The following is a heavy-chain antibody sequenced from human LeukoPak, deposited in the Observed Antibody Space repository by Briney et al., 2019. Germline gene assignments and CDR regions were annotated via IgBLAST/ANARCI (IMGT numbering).Heavy chain of an antibody. CDR2: ISGSGGNT. Sequence: GGSLRLSCAASGFTFSSYAISWVRQAPGKGLEWVSAISGSGGNTYCADSVKGRFTISRDNSKNTLYLLMNSLRAEDTAVYYCAKASRSSGSSRPFDYWGQGTLVTVSS. D-gene: IGHD1-26*01. V-gene: IGHV3-23*01. J-gene: IGHJ4*02. CDR1: GFTFSSYA. CDR3: AKASRSSGSSRPFDY.